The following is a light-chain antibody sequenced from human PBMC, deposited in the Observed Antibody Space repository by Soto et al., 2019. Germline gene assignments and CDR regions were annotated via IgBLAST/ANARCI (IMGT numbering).Light chain of an antibody. CDR2: GAS. J-gene: IGKJ1*01. CDR1: QSVSSSS. CDR3: QQYGSSPWT. Sequence: EIVLTQSPGTLSLSPGERATLSCRASQSVSSSSLAWYQQKPGQAPRLLIYGASSRATGIPDRVSGSESGTDFTLISSRLEPEDFAVYYCQQYGSSPWTFGQGTKVEIK. V-gene: IGKV3-20*01.